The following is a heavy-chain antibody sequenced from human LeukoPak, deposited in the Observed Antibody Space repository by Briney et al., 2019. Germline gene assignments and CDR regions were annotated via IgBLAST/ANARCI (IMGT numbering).Heavy chain of an antibody. D-gene: IGHD3-3*01. J-gene: IGHJ4*02. Sequence: SETLSLTCTVSGGSISSGGYYWSWIRQPPGKGLEWIGYIYHGGSTYYNPSLKSRVTISVDRSKNQFSPKLSSVTAADTAVYYCARFVADFWSGYPHPPGFDYWGQGTLVTVSS. V-gene: IGHV4-30-2*01. CDR1: GGSISSGGYY. CDR3: ARFVADFWSGYPHPPGFDY. CDR2: IYHGGST.